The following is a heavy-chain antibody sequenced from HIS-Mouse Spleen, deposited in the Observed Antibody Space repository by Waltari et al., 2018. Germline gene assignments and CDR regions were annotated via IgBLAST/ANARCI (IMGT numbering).Heavy chain of an antibody. Sequence: QVQLQESGPGLVKPSETLSLTCTVSGGSISSYYWSWIRQPAGKGLEWIGRIYTSGGPNYNPPLKSRVTMSVDTSKNQFSLKLSSVTAADTAVYYCARDFHDFWSGYYGGDKKHDAFDIWGQGTMVTVSS. CDR1: GGSISSYY. D-gene: IGHD3-3*01. V-gene: IGHV4-4*07. CDR2: IYTSGGP. J-gene: IGHJ3*02. CDR3: ARDFHDFWSGYYGGDKKHDAFDI.